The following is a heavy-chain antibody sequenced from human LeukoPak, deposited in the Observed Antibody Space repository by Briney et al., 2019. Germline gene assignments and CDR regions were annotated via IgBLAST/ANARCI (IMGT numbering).Heavy chain of an antibody. D-gene: IGHD5-12*01. CDR3: AGGRGPRSAFDI. J-gene: IGHJ3*02. Sequence: PSETLSLTCAVYGGSFSGYYWSWIRQPPGKGLEWIGEINHSGSTNYNPSLKSRVTISVDTSKNQFSLKLSSVTAADTAVYYCAGGRGPRSAFDIWGQGTMVTVSS. CDR1: GGSFSGYY. CDR2: INHSGST. V-gene: IGHV4-34*01.